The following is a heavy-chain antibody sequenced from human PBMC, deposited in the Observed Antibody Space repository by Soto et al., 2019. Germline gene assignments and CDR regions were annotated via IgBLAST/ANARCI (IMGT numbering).Heavy chain of an antibody. V-gene: IGHV1-24*01. Sequence: ASVKVSCKVSGYTLTELSMHWVRQAPGKGLEWMGGFDPEDGETIYAQKFQGRVTMTEDTSTDTAYMELSSLRSEDTAVYYCATGGCTNGVCYGHYYYYYGMDVWGQGTTVTAP. CDR3: ATGGCTNGVCYGHYYYYYGMDV. CDR1: GYTLTELS. CDR2: FDPEDGET. J-gene: IGHJ6*02. D-gene: IGHD2-8*01.